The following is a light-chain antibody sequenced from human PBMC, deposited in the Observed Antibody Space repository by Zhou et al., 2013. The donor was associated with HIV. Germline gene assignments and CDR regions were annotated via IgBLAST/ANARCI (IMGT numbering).Light chain of an antibody. CDR1: QSISSW. J-gene: IGKJ2*01. CDR2: KAS. CDR3: QQCNSYPYT. Sequence: DIQMTQSPSTLSASVGDRVTITCRASQSISSWLAWYQQKPGKAPKPLIYKASTLESGVPSRFSGSGSGTGFTLTISSLQPDDFGTYYCQQCNSYPYTFGQGTKLEIK. V-gene: IGKV1-5*03.